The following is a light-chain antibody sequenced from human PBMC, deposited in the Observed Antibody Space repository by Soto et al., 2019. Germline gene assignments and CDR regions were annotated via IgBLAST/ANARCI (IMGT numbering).Light chain of an antibody. J-gene: IGLJ1*01. V-gene: IGLV2-14*01. CDR3: DSYTSSSTLV. Sequence: QSVLTQPASVSGSRGQSITISCTGTSNDVGDYNYVSWYQHHPGKAPKLIIFEVTNRPSGVSYRFSGSKSGSRASLTVSGLQADDEADYYCDSYTSSSTLVFGTGTKLTVL. CDR1: SNDVGDYNY. CDR2: EVT.